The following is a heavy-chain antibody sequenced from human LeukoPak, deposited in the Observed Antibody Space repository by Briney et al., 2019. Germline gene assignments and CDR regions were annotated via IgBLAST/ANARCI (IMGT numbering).Heavy chain of an antibody. V-gene: IGHV3-73*01. CDR3: ARHAASGGSGVDY. CDR2: IRNKANSYAT. D-gene: IGHD3-10*01. J-gene: IGHJ4*02. CDR1: GFTFSGSA. Sequence: GGSLRLSCAASGFTFSGSAMHWVRQTSGKGLEWVGRIRNKANSYATAYAASVKGRFTISRDDSKNTAYLQMNSLKSEDTAVYYCARHAASGGSGVDYWGQGTLVTVSS.